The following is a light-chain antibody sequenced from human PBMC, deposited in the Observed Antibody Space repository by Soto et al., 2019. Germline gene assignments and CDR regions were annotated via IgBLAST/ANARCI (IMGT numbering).Light chain of an antibody. CDR3: QQANSFPST. CDR1: QAISRS. CDR2: AAS. J-gene: IGKJ3*01. Sequence: DIQMTQSPSSVSASVGDRVTITCRVSQAISRSLAWYQQKPGEAPKLLIYAASILHSGVPSRFSGSGSGTDFTLTITRLQPEDFASYYCQQANSFPSTFGPGTKV. V-gene: IGKV1-12*02.